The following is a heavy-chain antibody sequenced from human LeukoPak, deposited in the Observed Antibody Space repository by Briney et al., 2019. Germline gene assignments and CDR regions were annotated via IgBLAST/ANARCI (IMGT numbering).Heavy chain of an antibody. D-gene: IGHD3-10*01. CDR2: MSYDGSNQ. Sequence: GGSLRLSCAASGFTFSIYGMRWVRQAPGKGLEWVAVMSYDGSNQYYADSVEGRFTISRDNSKNTLYLQMNSLRADDTAVYYCARAEAPWSRGFDYWGQGTLVTVSS. CDR3: ARAEAPWSRGFDY. CDR1: GFTFSIYG. J-gene: IGHJ4*02. V-gene: IGHV3-33*08.